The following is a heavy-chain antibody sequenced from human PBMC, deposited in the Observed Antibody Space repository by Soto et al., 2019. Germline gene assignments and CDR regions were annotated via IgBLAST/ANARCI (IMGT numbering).Heavy chain of an antibody. CDR3: ARDSGIVATIYNWFDP. V-gene: IGHV1-69*13. CDR1: GGTFSSYA. J-gene: IGHJ5*02. Sequence: GASVKVSCKASGGTFSSYAISWVRQAPGQGLEWMGGIIPIFGTANYAQRFQGRVTITADESTSTAYMELSSLRSEDTAVYYCARDSGIVATIYNWFDPWGQGTLVTVSS. D-gene: IGHD5-12*01. CDR2: IIPIFGTA.